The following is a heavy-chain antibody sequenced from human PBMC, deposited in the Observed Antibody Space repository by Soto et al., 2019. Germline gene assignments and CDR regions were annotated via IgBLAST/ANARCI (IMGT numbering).Heavy chain of an antibody. CDR1: GGTFSSHA. Sequence: QMQLVQSGAEVKKPGSSVKVSCKASGGTFSSHAISWVRQAPGQGLEWMGGIIIIFGTTNYAQKFQGRVTLTADKSTITVYMELRSLISEDSAIYYCAIDRREMATILDPWGQGTLVTVSS. CDR3: AIDRREMATILDP. CDR2: IIIIFGTT. V-gene: IGHV1-69*06. J-gene: IGHJ5*02. D-gene: IGHD5-12*01.